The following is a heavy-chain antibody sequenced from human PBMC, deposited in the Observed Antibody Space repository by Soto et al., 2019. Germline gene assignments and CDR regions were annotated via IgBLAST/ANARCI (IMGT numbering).Heavy chain of an antibody. J-gene: IGHJ6*02. CDR1: GGSISGYY. Sequence: QVQLQQWGAGLLKPSETLSLTCAVYGGSISGYYWSWIRQPPGKGLEWIGEINHSGSTNYNPSLKSRVTISVDTSKNQFSLKLSSVTAADTAVYYCARRSRSYYYGMDVWGQGTTVTVSS. CDR2: INHSGST. CDR3: ARRSRSYYYGMDV. V-gene: IGHV4-34*01.